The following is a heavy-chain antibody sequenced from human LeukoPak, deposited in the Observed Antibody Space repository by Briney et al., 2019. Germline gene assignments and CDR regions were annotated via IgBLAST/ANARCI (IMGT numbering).Heavy chain of an antibody. CDR1: GGSISSYY. D-gene: IGHD5-18*01. CDR3: ARVIQLWLQGGRYFDY. V-gene: IGHV4-59*01. CDR2: IYYSGST. J-gene: IGHJ4*02. Sequence: SETLSLTCTVSGGSISSYYWSWIRQPPGKGLEWVGHIYYSGSTNYNPSLKSRVTISVDTSKNQFSLKLNSVTAADTAVYHCARVIQLWLQGGRYFDYWGQGTLVTVSS.